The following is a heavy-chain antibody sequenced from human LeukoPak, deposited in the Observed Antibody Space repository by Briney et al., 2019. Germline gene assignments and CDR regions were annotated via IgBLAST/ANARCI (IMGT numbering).Heavy chain of an antibody. CDR3: ARDPVITMVRGIIPYYYYYMDV. D-gene: IGHD3-10*01. Sequence: GGSLRLSCAASGFTFSSYSMNWVRQAPGKGLEWVSYISGSGNTIYYEDSMRGRFTISRDNAKNSLYLQMNSLRAEDTAVYFCARDPVITMVRGIIPYYYYYMDVWGTGTTVTVSS. CDR2: ISGSGNTI. CDR1: GFTFSSYS. J-gene: IGHJ6*03. V-gene: IGHV3-48*04.